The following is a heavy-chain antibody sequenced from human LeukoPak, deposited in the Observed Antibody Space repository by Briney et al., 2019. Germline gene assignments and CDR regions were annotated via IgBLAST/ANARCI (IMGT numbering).Heavy chain of an antibody. CDR1: GYTFTGYY. CDR2: INPNSGGT. D-gene: IGHD3-22*01. Sequence: GASVKVSCKASGYTFTGYYMHWVRQAPGQGPEWMGWINPNSGGTNYAQKFQGRVTMTRDTSISTAYMELSRLRSDDTAVYYCARAASAYYSGDYWGQGTLVTVSS. J-gene: IGHJ4*02. CDR3: ARAASAYYSGDY. V-gene: IGHV1-2*02.